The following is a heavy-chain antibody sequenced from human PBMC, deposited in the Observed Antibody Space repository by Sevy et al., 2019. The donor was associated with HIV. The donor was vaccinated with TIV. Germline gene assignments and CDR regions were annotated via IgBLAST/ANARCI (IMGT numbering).Heavy chain of an antibody. CDR1: GFTFSSYA. V-gene: IGHV3-30-3*01. Sequence: GGSLRLSCAASGFTFSSYAMHWVRQAPGKGLGWVAVISYDGSNKYYADSVKGRFTISRDNSKNTLYLQMNSLRAEDTAVYYCARAQWLLSLDYWGQGTLVTVSS. J-gene: IGHJ4*02. D-gene: IGHD3-3*01. CDR3: ARAQWLLSLDY. CDR2: ISYDGSNK.